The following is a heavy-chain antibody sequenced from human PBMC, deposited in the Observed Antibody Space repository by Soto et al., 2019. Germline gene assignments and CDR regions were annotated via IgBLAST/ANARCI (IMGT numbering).Heavy chain of an antibody. CDR3: ARDLIRLCSSTSCYEYYYYYMDV. CDR2: IWYDGSNK. Sequence: GGSLRLSCAASGFTFSSYGMHWVRQAPGKGLEWVAVIWYDGSNKYYADSVKGRFTISRDNSKNTLYLQMNSLRAEDTAVYYCARDLIRLCSSTSCYEYYYYYMDVWGKGTTVTVSS. V-gene: IGHV3-33*01. D-gene: IGHD2-2*01. J-gene: IGHJ6*03. CDR1: GFTFSSYG.